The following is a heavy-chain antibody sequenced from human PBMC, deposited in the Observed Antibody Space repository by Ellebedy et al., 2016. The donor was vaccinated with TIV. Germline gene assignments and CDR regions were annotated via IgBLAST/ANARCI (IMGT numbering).Heavy chain of an antibody. Sequence: GESLKISCKGSGYIFTSYWIGWVRQMPGKGLEWMGIIYPADSDTKYRPSFQGQVTISVAKSISTAYLQWTSLKASDTAMYYCARLMMEQQQSWFDPWGQGTLVTVSS. CDR2: IYPADSDT. V-gene: IGHV5-51*01. CDR3: ARLMMEQQQSWFDP. D-gene: IGHD6-13*01. J-gene: IGHJ5*02. CDR1: GYIFTSYW.